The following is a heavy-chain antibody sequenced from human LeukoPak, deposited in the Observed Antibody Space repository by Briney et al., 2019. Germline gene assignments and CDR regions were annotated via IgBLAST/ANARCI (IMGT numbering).Heavy chain of an antibody. CDR3: ASATRQWLVY. CDR2: ICYSGST. D-gene: IGHD6-19*01. V-gene: IGHV4-59*08. Sequence: PETLSLTCTVSGGSISSYYWSWIRQPPGKGLEWIGYICYSGSTNYNPSLKSRVTISVDTSKNQFSLKLSSVTAADTAVYYCASATRQWLVYWGQGTLVTVSS. J-gene: IGHJ4*02. CDR1: GGSISSYY.